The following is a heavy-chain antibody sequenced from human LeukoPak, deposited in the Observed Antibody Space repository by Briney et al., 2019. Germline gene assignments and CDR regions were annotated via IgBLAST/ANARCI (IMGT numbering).Heavy chain of an antibody. CDR3: AKGKVAYGDYSNYGMDV. CDR2: ISYDGSNK. Sequence: GGSPRLSCAASGFTFSSYGMHWVRQAPGKGLEWVAVISYDGSNKYYADSVKGRFTISRDNSKNTLYLQMNSLRAEDTAVYYCAKGKVAYGDYSNYGMDVWGQGTTVTVSS. J-gene: IGHJ6*02. CDR1: GFTFSSYG. V-gene: IGHV3-30*18. D-gene: IGHD4-17*01.